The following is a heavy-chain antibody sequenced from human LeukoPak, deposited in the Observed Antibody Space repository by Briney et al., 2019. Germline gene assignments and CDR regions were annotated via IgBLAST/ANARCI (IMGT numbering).Heavy chain of an antibody. CDR2: IYYSGST. V-gene: IGHV4-39*01. Sequence: PSETLSLTCTVSGGSISSSSYYWGWIRQPPGKGLEWIGSIYYSGSTYYNPSLKSRVTISVDTSKNQFSLKLSSVTAADTAVYYCARAGLALEALDIWGQGKMVTVSS. D-gene: IGHD1-14*01. J-gene: IGHJ3*02. CDR1: GGSISSSSYY. CDR3: ARAGLALEALDI.